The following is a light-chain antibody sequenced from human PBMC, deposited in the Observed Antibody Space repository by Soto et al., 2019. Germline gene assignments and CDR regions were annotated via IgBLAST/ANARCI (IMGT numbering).Light chain of an antibody. V-gene: IGLV3-1*01. CDR3: QPWDSTTGGL. J-gene: IGLJ2*01. CDR2: QDS. CDR1: KLGDRY. Sequence: SYELTQPPSVSVSPGQTASITCSGDKLGDRYVCWYQHKPGQSPVLLLYQDSKRPSGIPERFSGSNSGNTATLTITGTQPMDEADYYCQPWDSTTGGLFGGGTKVTVL.